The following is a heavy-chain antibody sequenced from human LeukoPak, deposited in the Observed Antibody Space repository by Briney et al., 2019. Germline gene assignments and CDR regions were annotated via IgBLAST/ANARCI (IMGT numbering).Heavy chain of an antibody. CDR2: IIPILGIA. CDR1: GGTFSSYA. Sequence: GSSVKVSCKASGGTFSSYAISWVRQAPGQGLEWMGRIIPILGIANYAQKFQGRVTITADKSTSTAYMELSSLRSEDTAVYYCAREDQAEYYFDYWGQGTLVAVSS. V-gene: IGHV1-69*04. CDR3: AREDQAEYYFDY. J-gene: IGHJ4*02.